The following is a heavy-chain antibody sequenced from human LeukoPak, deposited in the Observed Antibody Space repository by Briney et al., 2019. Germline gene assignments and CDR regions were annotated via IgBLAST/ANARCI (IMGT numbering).Heavy chain of an antibody. J-gene: IGHJ4*02. CDR1: GGSISSSSYY. Sequence: PSETLSLTCTVSGGSISSSSYYWGWIRQPPGKRLEWIGEIDHSGATNYNPSLKSRVTISLDTSKNQFSLKLTSVIAADTAVYFCARSGTYQYSSTSDYWGQGTLVTVSS. V-gene: IGHV4-39*07. D-gene: IGHD6-13*01. CDR3: ARSGTYQYSSTSDY. CDR2: IDHSGAT.